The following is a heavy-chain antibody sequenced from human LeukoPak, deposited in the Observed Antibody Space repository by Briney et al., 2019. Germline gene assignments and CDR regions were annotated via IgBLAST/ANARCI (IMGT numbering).Heavy chain of an antibody. CDR1: GFTFSNYW. CDR2: IKEDGSEK. D-gene: IGHD3-3*01. V-gene: IGHV3-7*03. Sequence: PGGSLRLSCAAPGFTFSNYWLNWVRQAPGKGLEWVANIKEDGSEKYYVDSVKGRFTISRDNAKNSLYLQMNTLRADDTAVYYCTRVSGGYDVSDYWGQGTLVTVSS. CDR3: TRVSGGYDVSDY. J-gene: IGHJ4*02.